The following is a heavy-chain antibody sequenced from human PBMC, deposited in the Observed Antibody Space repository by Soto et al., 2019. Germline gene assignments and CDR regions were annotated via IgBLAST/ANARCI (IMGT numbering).Heavy chain of an antibody. J-gene: IGHJ6*03. CDR2: IGTTGDT. Sequence: VQLVESGGGLVQPGGSLRLSCAASGFTFSRFDMHWVRQATGKGLEWVSSIGTTGDTYYPGSVKGRFTISRENAKNSLYLQINSLRDGDTAVYYCARGGDTSIYFMDVWGKVSTVTVSS. D-gene: IGHD5-18*01. CDR3: ARGGDTSIYFMDV. V-gene: IGHV3-13*01. CDR1: GFTFSRFD.